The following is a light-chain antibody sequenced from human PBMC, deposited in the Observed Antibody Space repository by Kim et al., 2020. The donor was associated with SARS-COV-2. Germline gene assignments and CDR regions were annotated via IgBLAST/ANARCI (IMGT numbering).Light chain of an antibody. CDR2: GSA. J-gene: IGLJ3*02. CDR1: SANIGAGYD. V-gene: IGLV1-40*01. Sequence: RVTITCTGGSANIGAGYDVHWYQQRPGTAPKVLIYGSANRPSGVPDRFSGSKSGTSASLIITGLQSEDEADYYGQSFDSTLSGWVFGGGTQLTVL. CDR3: QSFDSTLSGWV.